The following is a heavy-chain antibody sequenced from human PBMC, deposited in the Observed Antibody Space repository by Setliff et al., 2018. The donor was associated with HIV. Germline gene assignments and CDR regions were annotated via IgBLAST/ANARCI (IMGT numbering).Heavy chain of an antibody. CDR3: AREIPYSFGYYFDY. CDR2: IYTSGST. J-gene: IGHJ4*02. CDR1: GGSISSGSYY. Sequence: PSETLSLTCTVSGGSISSGSYYWSWIRQPAGKGLEWIGRIYTSGSTKYNPSLKSRLTISVDTSKNQFSLKLRSVTAADTAAYYCAREIPYSFGYYFDYWGQGTLVTVSS. D-gene: IGHD5-18*01. V-gene: IGHV4-61*02.